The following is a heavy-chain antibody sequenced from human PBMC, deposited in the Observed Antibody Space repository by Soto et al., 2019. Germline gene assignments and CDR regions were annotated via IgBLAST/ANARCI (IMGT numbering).Heavy chain of an antibody. CDR3: ARDYSSSSNFYGVDV. CDR1: GGSISSYY. D-gene: IGHD6-6*01. J-gene: IGHJ6*02. Sequence: PSETLSLTCTVSGGSISSYYWSWIRQPPGKGLEWIGYMYYSGSTNYNPSLKSRVTISVDTSKNQFSLKQSSVTAADTAVYYCARDYSSSSNFYGVDVWGQGTTVTVSS. CDR2: MYYSGST. V-gene: IGHV4-59*01.